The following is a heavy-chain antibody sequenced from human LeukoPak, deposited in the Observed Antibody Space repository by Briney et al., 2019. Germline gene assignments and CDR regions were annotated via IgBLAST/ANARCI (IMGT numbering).Heavy chain of an antibody. CDR1: GGSISSYY. Sequence: SETLSLTCTVSGGSISSYYWSWIRQPPGKGLEWIGYIYYSGSTNYNPSLKSRVTISVDTSKNQFSLKLSSVTAADTAVYYCARDRGGASMDVWGKGTTVTVSS. V-gene: IGHV4-59*01. CDR3: ARDRGGASMDV. D-gene: IGHD3-10*01. CDR2: IYYSGST. J-gene: IGHJ6*03.